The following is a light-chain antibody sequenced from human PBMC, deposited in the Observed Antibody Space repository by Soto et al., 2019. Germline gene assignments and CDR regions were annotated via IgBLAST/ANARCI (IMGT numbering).Light chain of an antibody. V-gene: IGKV1-39*01. J-gene: IGKJ5*01. CDR2: AAS. Sequence: IQMTQSPSSRSASVGDIVTITCRASQSISSYLNWYQQKPGKAPKLLIYAASSLQSGVPARFSGSGSGTDFTLTISSLQPEDFVTYYCQQSYSTPITFGQGTRLEI. CDR1: QSISSY. CDR3: QQSYSTPIT.